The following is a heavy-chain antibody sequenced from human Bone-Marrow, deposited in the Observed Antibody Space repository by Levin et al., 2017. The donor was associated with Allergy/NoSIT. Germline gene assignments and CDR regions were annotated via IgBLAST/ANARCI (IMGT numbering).Heavy chain of an antibody. CDR1: GFTFSNAW. CDR2: IKSKTDGGTT. J-gene: IGHJ4*02. D-gene: IGHD3-10*01. Sequence: LSLTCAASGFTFSNAWMNWVRQAPGKGLEWVGRIKSKTDGGTTDYAAPVKGRFTISRDDSKNTLYLQMNSLKTEDTAVYYCTTGAPGAYYFDYWGQGTLVTVSS. V-gene: IGHV3-15*07. CDR3: TTGAPGAYYFDY.